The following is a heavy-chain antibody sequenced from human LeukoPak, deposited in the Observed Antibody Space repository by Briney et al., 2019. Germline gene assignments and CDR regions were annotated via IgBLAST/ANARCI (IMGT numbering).Heavy chain of an antibody. J-gene: IGHJ6*02. D-gene: IGHD2-2*01. CDR2: INPSGGST. Sequence: ASVKVSCKASGYTFTTYYMHWVRQAPGQGLEWMGIINPSGGSTRYAQKFQGRVTMSSDTSTSTVYVELSSLRSEDTAVYYCARDRLVRPPHGMDVWGQGTTVTVSS. CDR3: ARDRLVRPPHGMDV. V-gene: IGHV1-46*01. CDR1: GYTFTTYY.